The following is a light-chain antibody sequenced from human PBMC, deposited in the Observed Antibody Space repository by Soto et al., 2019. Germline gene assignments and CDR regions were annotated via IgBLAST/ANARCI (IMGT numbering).Light chain of an antibody. Sequence: VVTQPPSVSVAPGKTARITCGGNNIGSKSVHWYQQKPGQAPVLVIYYDSDRPSGIPERFSGSNSGNTATLTISRVEAGDEADYYCQVWDSSSDPSDVFGTGTKVTVL. CDR2: YDS. CDR3: QVWDSSSDPSDV. CDR1: NIGSKS. J-gene: IGLJ1*01. V-gene: IGLV3-21*04.